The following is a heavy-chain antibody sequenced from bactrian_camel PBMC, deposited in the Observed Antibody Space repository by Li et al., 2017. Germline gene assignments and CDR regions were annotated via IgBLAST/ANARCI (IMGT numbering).Heavy chain of an antibody. V-gene: IGHV3S54*01. D-gene: IGHD2*01. CDR1: DYVYRRNC. J-gene: IGHJ4*01. Sequence: HVQLVESGGGSVEAGGSLRLSCVAPDYVYRRNCMGWFRQAPGKEREVVASITTEDGTSYYVDSVKGRFTIPQDNSKNTVYLQMNSLTTEDTGVYYCAAECTIAAYCYTIRCGPSSPGTQVTVS. CDR2: ITTEDGTS.